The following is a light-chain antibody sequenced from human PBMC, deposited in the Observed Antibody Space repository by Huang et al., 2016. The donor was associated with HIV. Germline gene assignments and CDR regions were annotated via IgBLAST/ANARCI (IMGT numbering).Light chain of an antibody. CDR1: QNIGNS. CDR2: YAS. V-gene: IGKV6-21*02. Sequence: EIVLTQSPDFQSVTPKEKITITCRASQNIGNSLHWYQQKPDKSPQLLIKYASQTISGVPSRFSGSGYGTDFTLTIKTPEAGDAATYYCHQSSSLPYTFGQGTKLEIK. CDR3: HQSSSLPYT. J-gene: IGKJ2*01.